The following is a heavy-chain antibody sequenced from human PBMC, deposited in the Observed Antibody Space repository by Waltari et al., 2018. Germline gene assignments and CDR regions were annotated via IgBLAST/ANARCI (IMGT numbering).Heavy chain of an antibody. CDR2: IYSGCST. CDR3: ARAQTIHYYDSSGYYRDRGYYFDY. V-gene: IGHV3-53*01. Sequence: EVQLVESGGGLIQPGGSLRLSCAASGFTVSSNYMSCVRQDPGEGLEWASVIYSGCSTYYADSVKGRVTISRDNSKNTLYLQMNSLRAEDTAVYYCARAQTIHYYDSSGYYRDRGYYFDYWGQGTLVTVSS. D-gene: IGHD3-22*01. CDR1: GFTVSSNY. J-gene: IGHJ4*02.